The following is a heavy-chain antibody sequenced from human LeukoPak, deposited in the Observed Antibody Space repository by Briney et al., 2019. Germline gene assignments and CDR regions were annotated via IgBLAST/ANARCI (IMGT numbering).Heavy chain of an antibody. CDR1: GGSISSGSYY. V-gene: IGHV4-39*07. CDR3: ASPEGYYYDSSGSPDY. J-gene: IGHJ4*02. D-gene: IGHD3-22*01. Sequence: SSETLSLTCTVSGGSISSGSYYWSWIRQPAGRGLEWIGSIYYSGSTYYNPSLKSRVTISVDTSKNQFSLNLRSVTAADTAVYYCASPEGYYYDSSGSPDYWGQGALATVSS. CDR2: IYYSGST.